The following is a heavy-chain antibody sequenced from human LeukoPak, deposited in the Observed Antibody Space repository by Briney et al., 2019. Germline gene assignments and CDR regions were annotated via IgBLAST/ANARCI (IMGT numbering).Heavy chain of an antibody. J-gene: IGHJ4*02. CDR2: INHIGST. CDR1: GGSFSGYY. V-gene: IGHV4-34*01. D-gene: IGHD4-23*01. Sequence: SETLSLTCAVYGGSFSGYYWSWIRQPPGKGLEWIGEINHIGSTNYNPSLKSRVTISVDTSKKQFSLTLSSVTAAETAVYYCARASDGGNRPGFDYWGQGTLVTVSS. CDR3: ARASDGGNRPGFDY.